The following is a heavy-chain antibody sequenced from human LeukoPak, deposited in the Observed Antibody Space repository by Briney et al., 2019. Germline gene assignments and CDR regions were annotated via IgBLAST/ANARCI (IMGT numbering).Heavy chain of an antibody. J-gene: IGHJ4*02. Sequence: PSETLSLTCTVSGGSISSSSYYWGWIRQPPGKGLEWIGSIYYSGSTYYNPSLKSRVTISVDRSKNQFSLKLSSVTAADTAVYYCARRSWGGVYCGGDCLSPLDYWGQGTLVTVSS. D-gene: IGHD2-21*01. CDR1: GGSISSSSYY. CDR2: IYYSGST. V-gene: IGHV4-39*07. CDR3: ARRSWGGVYCGGDCLSPLDY.